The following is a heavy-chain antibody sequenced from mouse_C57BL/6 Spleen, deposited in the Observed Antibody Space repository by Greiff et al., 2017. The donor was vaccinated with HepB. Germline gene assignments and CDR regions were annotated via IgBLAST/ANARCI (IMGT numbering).Heavy chain of an antibody. CDR3: ARKGDYDGSCATWFDY. CDR2: INPNSGGT. D-gene: IGHD1-1*01. CDR1: GYTFTDYY. V-gene: IGHV1-26*01. Sequence: EVQLQQSGPELVKPGASVKISCKASGYTFTDYYMNWVKQSPGKSLEWIGDINPNSGGTSYNQKFKGKATLTVDTSSSTAYIQLSSLTSEDSAVYYCARKGDYDGSCATWFDYWGQGTLVTVSA. J-gene: IGHJ3*01.